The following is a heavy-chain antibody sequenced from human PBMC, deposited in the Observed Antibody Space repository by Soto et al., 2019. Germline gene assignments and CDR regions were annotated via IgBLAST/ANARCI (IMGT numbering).Heavy chain of an antibody. CDR2: ISYSGST. V-gene: IGHV4-31*03. CDR1: GGSISSGGYY. D-gene: IGHD4-17*01. J-gene: IGHJ4*02. Sequence: QVQLQESGPGLVKPSQTLSLTCTVSGGSISSGGYYWSWIRQHPVKGLEWIGYISYSGSTYYNPSLKSRVTISVDTSKNQFSLKLSSVTAADTAVYYCAREPNSRLRHGIDYWGQGTLVTVSS. CDR3: AREPNSRLRHGIDY.